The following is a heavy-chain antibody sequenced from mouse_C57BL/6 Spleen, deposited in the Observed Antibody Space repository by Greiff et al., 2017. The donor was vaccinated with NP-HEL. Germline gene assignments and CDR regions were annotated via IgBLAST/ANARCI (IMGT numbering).Heavy chain of an antibody. CDR3: ARSDSSGYVHYYAMDY. CDR1: GYTFTSYW. J-gene: IGHJ4*01. V-gene: IGHV1-52*01. CDR2: IDPSDSET. Sequence: QVQLQQPGAELVRPGSSVKLSCKASGYTFTSYWMHWVKQRPIQGLEWIGNIDPSDSETHYNQKFKDKATLTVDKSSSTAYMQLSSLTSEDSAVYYCARSDSSGYVHYYAMDYWGQGTSVTVSS. D-gene: IGHD3-2*02.